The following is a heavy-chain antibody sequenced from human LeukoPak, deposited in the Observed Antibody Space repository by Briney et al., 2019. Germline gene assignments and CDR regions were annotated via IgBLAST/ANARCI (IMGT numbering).Heavy chain of an antibody. D-gene: IGHD3-3*01. Sequence: GGSLRLSCAASGFTFSSYSMNWVRQAPGKGLEWVSGISWNSGSIGYADSVKGRFTISRDNAKNSLYLQMNSLRAEDMALYYCAKGGSGYPYFDYWGQGTLVTASS. V-gene: IGHV3-9*03. CDR2: ISWNSGSI. CDR3: AKGGSGYPYFDY. CDR1: GFTFSSYS. J-gene: IGHJ4*02.